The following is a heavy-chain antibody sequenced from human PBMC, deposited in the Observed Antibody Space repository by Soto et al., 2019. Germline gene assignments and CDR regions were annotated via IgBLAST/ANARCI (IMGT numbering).Heavy chain of an antibody. CDR3: VRGLRRGYSVY. CDR1: GYTFTGYD. J-gene: IGHJ4*02. V-gene: IGHV1-8*01. CDR2: MNPNTGVA. Sequence: QVQLVQSGAEVKKPGASVTVSCKASGYTFTGYDVNWVRQATGQGLEWVGWMNPNTGVAGFAQKFQGRVTLTGNTPITTAYMELSSLRSEDTDVYYCVRGLRRGYSVYWGQGTLVTVSS. D-gene: IGHD2-2*03.